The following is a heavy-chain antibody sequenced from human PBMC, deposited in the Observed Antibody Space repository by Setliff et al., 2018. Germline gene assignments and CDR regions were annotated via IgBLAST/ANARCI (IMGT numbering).Heavy chain of an antibody. CDR2: NSVYNGNT. CDR3: VREYSGGGLT. D-gene: IGHD1-26*01. CDR1: GYTFTSYG. Sequence: GASVKVSCKASGYTFTSYGFSWVRQAPGQGLEWMGRNSVYNGNTNYGQKYQGRVAMTTDTSTNTVYMELRSLRSDDTAVYFCVREYSGGGLTWGQGTMVTVSS. J-gene: IGHJ3*01. V-gene: IGHV1-18*01.